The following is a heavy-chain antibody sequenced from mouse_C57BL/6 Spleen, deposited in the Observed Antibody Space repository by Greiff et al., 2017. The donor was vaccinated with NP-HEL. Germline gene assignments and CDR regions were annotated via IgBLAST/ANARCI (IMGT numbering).Heavy chain of an antibody. Sequence: QVQLQQPGAELVRPGSSVKLSCKASGYTFTSYWMDWVKQRPGQGLEWIGNIYPSDSETHYNQKFKDKATLTVDKSSSTAYMQLSSLTSEDSAVYYCARDGNYGYYAMDYWGQGTSVTVSS. CDR2: IYPSDSET. CDR3: ARDGNYGYYAMDY. J-gene: IGHJ4*01. D-gene: IGHD2-1*01. V-gene: IGHV1-61*01. CDR1: GYTFTSYW.